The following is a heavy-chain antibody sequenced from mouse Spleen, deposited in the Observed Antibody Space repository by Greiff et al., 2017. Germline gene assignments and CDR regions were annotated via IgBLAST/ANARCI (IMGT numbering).Heavy chain of an antibody. CDR3: ARYGGFY. CDR1: GYTFTDYY. Sequence: VQLQQSGPELVKPGASVKISCKASGYTFTDYYMNWVKQSHGKSLEWIGDINPNNGGTSYNQKFKGKATLTVDKSSSTAYMELRSLTSEDSAVYYCARYGGFYWGQGTLVTVSA. J-gene: IGHJ3*01. V-gene: IGHV1-26*01. CDR2: INPNNGGT. D-gene: IGHD1-1*02.